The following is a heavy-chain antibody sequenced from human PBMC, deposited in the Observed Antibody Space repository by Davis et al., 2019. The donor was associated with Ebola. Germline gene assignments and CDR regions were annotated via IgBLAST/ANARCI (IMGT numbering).Heavy chain of an antibody. V-gene: IGHV4-4*07. D-gene: IGHD6-19*01. CDR3: ARDLAVAGN. CDR2: IYTSGNT. Sequence: PSETLSLTCTVSGCSISSYYWNWIRQPAGKGLEWIGRIYTSGNTIYNPSVKSRVTMSVDTSKNQFSLKLSSVTAADTAVYYCARDLAVAGNWGQGTLVTVSS. CDR1: GCSISSYY. J-gene: IGHJ4*02.